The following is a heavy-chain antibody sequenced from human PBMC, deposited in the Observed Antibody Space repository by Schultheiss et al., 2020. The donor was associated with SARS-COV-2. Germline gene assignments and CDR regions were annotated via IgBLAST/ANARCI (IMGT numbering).Heavy chain of an antibody. Sequence: GGSLRLSCAASGFTVSSNYMSWVRQAPGKGLEWVSVIYSGGSTYYADSVKGRFTISRDNSKNTLYLQMNSLRAEDTAVYYCARGAYCGGDCYSPFDYWGQGTLVTVSS. CDR1: GFTVSSNY. J-gene: IGHJ4*02. CDR2: IYSGGST. D-gene: IGHD2-21*01. V-gene: IGHV3-53*01. CDR3: ARGAYCGGDCYSPFDY.